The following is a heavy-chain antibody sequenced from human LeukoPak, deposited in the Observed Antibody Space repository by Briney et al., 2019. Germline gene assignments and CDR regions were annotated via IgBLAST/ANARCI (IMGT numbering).Heavy chain of an antibody. J-gene: IGHJ4*02. Sequence: SETLSLTCTVSGGSISSGDYYWSWIRQPPGKGLEWIGYIYYSGSAYYNPSLKSRVTISVDTSKNLLSLNLSSVTAADTAVYYCARSKGLDYFDYWGQGTLVTVSS. CDR2: IYYSGSA. V-gene: IGHV4-30-4*01. CDR3: ARSKGLDYFDY. CDR1: GGSISSGDYY.